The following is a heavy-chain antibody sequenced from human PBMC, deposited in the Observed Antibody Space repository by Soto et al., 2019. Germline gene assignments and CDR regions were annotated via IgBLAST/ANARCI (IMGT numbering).Heavy chain of an antibody. D-gene: IGHD3-16*01. V-gene: IGHV4-59*11. CDR3: AREGPLSGDAFDI. J-gene: IGHJ3*02. CDR1: GGSIFSHL. CDR2: VSHSGST. Sequence: SETLSLTXTVSGGSIFSHLWSWIRQPPGKGLEWIGYVSHSGSTTHNPSLKSRVTISLDTSQNQVSLQLRSVTAADTAVYYCAREGPLSGDAFDIWGRGTKVTVSS.